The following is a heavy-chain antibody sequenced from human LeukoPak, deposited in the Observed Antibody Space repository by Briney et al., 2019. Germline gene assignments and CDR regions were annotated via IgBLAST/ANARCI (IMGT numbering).Heavy chain of an antibody. CDR1: GYSISSGYY. V-gene: IGHV4-38-2*02. J-gene: IGHJ4*02. CDR3: AREYGSGRVDY. D-gene: IGHD3-10*01. Sequence: PSETLSLPCTVSGYSISSGYYWGWIRQPPGKGLEWIGSIYHSGSTYYNPSLKSRVTISVDTSKNQFSLKLSSVTAADTAVYYCAREYGSGRVDYWGQGTLVTVSS. CDR2: IYHSGST.